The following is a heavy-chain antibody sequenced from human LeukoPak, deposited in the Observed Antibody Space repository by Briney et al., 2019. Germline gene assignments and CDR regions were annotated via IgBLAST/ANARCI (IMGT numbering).Heavy chain of an antibody. CDR2: ISSNGVST. Sequence: GGSLRLSCAASGFTFSSYAMHWVRQAPGKGLESVSAISSNGVSTYYANSVKGRFTISRDNPKNTLYLQMGSLRAEDMAVYYCARARDYFDSSEIGYWGQGTLVTVSS. D-gene: IGHD3-22*01. CDR1: GFTFSSYA. J-gene: IGHJ4*02. V-gene: IGHV3-64*01. CDR3: ARARDYFDSSEIGY.